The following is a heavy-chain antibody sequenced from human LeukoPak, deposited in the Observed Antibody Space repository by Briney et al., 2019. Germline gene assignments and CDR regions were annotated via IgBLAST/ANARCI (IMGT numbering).Heavy chain of an antibody. CDR2: INSDGSST. CDR3: ARAGYSSSWYGL. D-gene: IGHD6-13*01. CDR1: GFTFSSYW. V-gene: IGHV3-74*01. J-gene: IGHJ5*02. Sequence: GGSLRLSCAASGFTFSSYWMHWVRQASGKGLVWVSRINSDGSSTSYADSVKGRFTISRDNAKNTLYLQMSSLRAEDTAVYYCARAGYSSSWYGLWGQGTLVTVSS.